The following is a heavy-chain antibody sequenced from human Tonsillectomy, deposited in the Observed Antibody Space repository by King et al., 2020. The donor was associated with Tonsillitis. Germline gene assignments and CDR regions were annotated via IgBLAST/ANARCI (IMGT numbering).Heavy chain of an antibody. CDR3: VAWVRGDDC. CDR1: CFIITNAG. D-gene: IGHD7-27*01. V-gene: IGHV3-15*07. Sequence: VQLVESGGGLVKPGVSLRLSCAASCFIITNAGRKRCRPCAGNGREWGGRIKSKTDVGKIEYAAPTKGRFTISGDDSKNTLYLQMNSRKIEDTAIYYCVAWVRGDDCWGQGALVTVSS. J-gene: IGHJ4*02. CDR2: IKSKTDVGKI.